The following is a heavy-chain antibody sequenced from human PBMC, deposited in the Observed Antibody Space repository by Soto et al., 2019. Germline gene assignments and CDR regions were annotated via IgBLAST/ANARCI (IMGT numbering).Heavy chain of an antibody. J-gene: IGHJ4*02. CDR2: INAGNGNT. Sequence: ASVKVSCKASGYTFTSYAMHWVRQAPGQRLEWMGWINAGNGNTKYSQKFQGRVTITRDTPASTAYMELSSLRSEDTAVYYCARLPTVTTPLDYWGQGTLVTVSS. V-gene: IGHV1-3*01. CDR1: GYTFTSYA. CDR3: ARLPTVTTPLDY. D-gene: IGHD4-17*01.